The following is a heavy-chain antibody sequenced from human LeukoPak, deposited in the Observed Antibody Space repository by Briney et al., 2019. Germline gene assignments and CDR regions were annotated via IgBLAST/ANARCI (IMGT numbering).Heavy chain of an antibody. V-gene: IGHV3-74*01. CDR1: GFSFSSYW. Sequence: GGSLRLSCAASGFSFSSYWMHWVRQVPGKGLVWVSRINSDGSTTIYADSVKGRFTISRDDAKNTLFLQMNSLRAEDTAVYYCARGRGSGSSDYWGQGTLVTVSS. J-gene: IGHJ4*02. CDR2: INSDGSTT. CDR3: ARGRGSGSSDY. D-gene: IGHD3-10*01.